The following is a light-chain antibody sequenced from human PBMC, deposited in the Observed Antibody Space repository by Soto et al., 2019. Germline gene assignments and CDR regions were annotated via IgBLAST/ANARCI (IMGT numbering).Light chain of an antibody. Sequence: EIVLTQSPGTLSLSPGGRATLSCRASQSVSSSYLAWYQQKPGQAPRLVIYGASSRVTGIPDRFSGSGSGTDFTLTISRLEPEDFAVYYCQQYGSSRWTFGQGTKVDI. CDR2: GAS. J-gene: IGKJ1*01. CDR3: QQYGSSRWT. CDR1: QSVSSSY. V-gene: IGKV3-20*01.